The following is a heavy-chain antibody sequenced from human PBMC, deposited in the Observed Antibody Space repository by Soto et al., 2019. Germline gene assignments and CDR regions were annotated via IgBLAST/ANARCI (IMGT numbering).Heavy chain of an antibody. CDR3: ARGDSSGYYHSDY. CDR1: GGSISSYY. Sequence: LSLTCTVSGGSISSYYWSWIRQPPGKGLEWIGYIYYSGSTNYNPSLKSRVTISVDTSKNQFSLKLSSVTAADTAVYYCARGDSSGYYHSDYWGQGTLVTVSS. CDR2: IYYSGST. V-gene: IGHV4-59*01. J-gene: IGHJ4*02. D-gene: IGHD3-22*01.